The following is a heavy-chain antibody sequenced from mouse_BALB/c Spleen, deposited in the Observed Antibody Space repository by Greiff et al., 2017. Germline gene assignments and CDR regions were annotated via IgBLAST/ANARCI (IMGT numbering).Heavy chain of an antibody. CDR3: GRGGGAY. J-gene: IGHJ3*01. CDR1: GYSITSGYY. V-gene: IGHV3-6*02. CDR2: ISYDGSN. Sequence: EVKLQESGPGLVKPSQSLSLTCSVTGYSITSGYYWHWNRQFPGNKLEWMGYISYDGSNKYNPSLKNRISITRDTSKNQFFLKLNSVTTEDTATYYCGRGGGAYWGQGTLVTVSA.